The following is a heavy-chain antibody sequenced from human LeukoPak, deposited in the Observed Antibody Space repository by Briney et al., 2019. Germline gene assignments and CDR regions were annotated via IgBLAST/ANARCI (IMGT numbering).Heavy chain of an antibody. D-gene: IGHD3-22*01. CDR3: ARAPYYYDSSGYSPGAFDY. Sequence: PSETLSLTCTVSGGSISSSSYYWGWIRQPPGKGLEWIGSIYYSGSTYYNPSLKSRVTISVDTSKNQFSLKLSSVTAADTAVYYCARAPYYYDSSGYSPGAFDYWGQGTLVTVSS. J-gene: IGHJ4*02. CDR2: IYYSGST. V-gene: IGHV4-39*07. CDR1: GGSISSSSYY.